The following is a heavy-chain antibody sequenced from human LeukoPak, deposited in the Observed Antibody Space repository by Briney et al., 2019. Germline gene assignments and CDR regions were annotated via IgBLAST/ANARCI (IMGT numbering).Heavy chain of an antibody. V-gene: IGHV3-48*03. CDR1: GFTFRSYE. CDR3: ATKISGSYYEYIDY. D-gene: IGHD1-26*01. J-gene: IGHJ4*02. Sequence: GGSLRLSCAASGFTFRSYEMNWIRQARGKGLEWLSYISSSGSTIYYADSLKGRFTNSRDNAKNSLYLQMNSLRAEDTAVYYCATKISGSYYEYIDYWGQGTLVTVSS. CDR2: ISSSGSTI.